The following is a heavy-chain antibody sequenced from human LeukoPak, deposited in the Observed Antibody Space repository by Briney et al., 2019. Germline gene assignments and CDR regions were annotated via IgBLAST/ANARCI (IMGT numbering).Heavy chain of an antibody. D-gene: IGHD2-2*01. V-gene: IGHV4-31*03. CDR3: ARDIVVVPAAMSGGSGLNNWFDP. CDR1: GGSISSGTYY. Sequence: SETLSLACTVSGGSISSGTYYWSWIRQHPGKGLEWIGYIFYSGNTYYNPSLKSRVTISVDTSKNQFSLKLSSVTAADTAVYYCARDIVVVPAAMSGGSGLNNWFDPWGQGTLVTVSS. CDR2: IFYSGNT. J-gene: IGHJ5*02.